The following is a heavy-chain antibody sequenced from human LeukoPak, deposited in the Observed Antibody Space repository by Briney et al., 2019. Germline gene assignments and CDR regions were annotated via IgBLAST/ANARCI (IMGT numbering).Heavy chain of an antibody. CDR1: GFTVSSNY. J-gene: IGHJ4*02. Sequence: PGGSLRLSCAASGFTVSSNYMSWVRQAPGKGLEWVSLIYSGGSTYYADSVKGRFTISRDNSKNTLYLQMNSLSVEDTAVYYCARTFVSGDGYKVGYFDYWGQGTLVTVSS. CDR3: ARTFVSGDGYKVGYFDY. V-gene: IGHV3-53*01. CDR2: IYSGGST. D-gene: IGHD5-24*01.